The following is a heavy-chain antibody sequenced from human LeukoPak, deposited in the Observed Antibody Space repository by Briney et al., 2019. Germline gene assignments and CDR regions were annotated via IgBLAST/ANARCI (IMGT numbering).Heavy chain of an antibody. CDR1: GGSISSGGYY. CDR2: IYYSGST. J-gene: IGHJ4*02. CDR3: ARTTVVAKYFDY. D-gene: IGHD4-23*01. Sequence: SSETLSLTCTVSGGSISSGGYYWSWIRQHPGKGLEWIGYIYYSGSTYYNPSLKSRLTISVDTSKNQFSLKLSSVTAADTAVYYCARTTVVAKYFDYWGQGTLVTVSS. V-gene: IGHV4-31*03.